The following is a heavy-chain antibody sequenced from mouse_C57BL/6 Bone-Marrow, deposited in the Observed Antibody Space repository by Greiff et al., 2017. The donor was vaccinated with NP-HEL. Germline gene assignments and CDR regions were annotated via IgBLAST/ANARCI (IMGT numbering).Heavy chain of an antibody. CDR3: ARGGWLLKLAY. CDR1: GYTFTSYW. CDR2: IDPSDSYT. V-gene: IGHV1-59*01. D-gene: IGHD2-3*01. J-gene: IGHJ3*01. Sequence: QVQLQQPGAELVRPGTSVKLSCKASGYTFTSYWMHWVKQRPGQGLEWTGVIDPSDSYTNYNQKFKGKATLTVDTSSSTAYMQLSSLTSEDSAVYYCARGGWLLKLAYWGQGTLVTVSA.